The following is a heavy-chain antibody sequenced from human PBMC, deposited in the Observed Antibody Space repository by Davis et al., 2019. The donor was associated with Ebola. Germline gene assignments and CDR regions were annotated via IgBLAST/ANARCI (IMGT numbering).Heavy chain of an antibody. J-gene: IGHJ6*02. Sequence: GESLKISCAASGFTFRSWDMNWVRQAPGKGPEWVSYISNPAKTIYYSDPVKGRFTVSRDNAKNSLYLQMNSLRAEYTAVYYCARDKRSSWYDGMDVWGQGTTVTVSS. CDR2: ISNPAKTI. CDR1: GFTFRSWD. V-gene: IGHV3-48*03. D-gene: IGHD6-19*01. CDR3: ARDKRSSWYDGMDV.